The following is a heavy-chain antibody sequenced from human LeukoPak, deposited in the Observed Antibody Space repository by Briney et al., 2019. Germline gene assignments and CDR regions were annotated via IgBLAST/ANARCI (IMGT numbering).Heavy chain of an antibody. J-gene: IGHJ4*02. V-gene: IGHV4-34*01. D-gene: IGHD2-15*01. CDR2: INHSGST. CDR1: GGSFSGYY. Sequence: SETLSLTCAVYGGSFSGYYWSWIRQPPGKGLEWIGEINHSGSTNYNPSLKSRVTISVDTSKNQFSLKLSSVTAADTAVYYCAREGGYCSGGSCYAIDYWGQGTLATVSS. CDR3: AREGGYCSGGSCYAIDY.